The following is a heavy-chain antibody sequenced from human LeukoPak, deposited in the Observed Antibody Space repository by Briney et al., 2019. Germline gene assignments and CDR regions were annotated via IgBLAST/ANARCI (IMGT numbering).Heavy chain of an antibody. J-gene: IGHJ4*02. D-gene: IGHD6-19*01. CDR3: VRGASGWALGY. CDR2: ISSSSETI. CDR1: GFTFSSYS. Sequence: GGSLRLSCAASGFTFSSYSMNWVRQAPGKGLEWLSYISSSSETIYYADSVKGRFTISRDNAKNSLYLQMNSRRAEDTAVYYCVRGASGWALGYWGQGSLVTVSS. V-gene: IGHV3-48*04.